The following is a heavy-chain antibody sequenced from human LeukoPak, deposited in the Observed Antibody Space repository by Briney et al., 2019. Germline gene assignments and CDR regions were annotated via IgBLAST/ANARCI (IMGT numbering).Heavy chain of an antibody. Sequence: GASVKASCKASGYSFSGHYIHWVRQAPGQGLEWMGQINPNSAASHYAQKFQDRVTMTTDTSTSTAYMELRSLRSDDTAVYYCARDQYYDSKGWFDPWGQGTLVTVSS. D-gene: IGHD3-22*01. CDR1: GYSFSGHY. CDR2: INPNSAAS. J-gene: IGHJ5*02. CDR3: ARDQYYDSKGWFDP. V-gene: IGHV1-2*06.